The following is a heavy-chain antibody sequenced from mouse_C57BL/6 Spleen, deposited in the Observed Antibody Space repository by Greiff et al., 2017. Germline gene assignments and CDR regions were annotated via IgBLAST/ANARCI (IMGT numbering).Heavy chain of an antibody. CDR2: IDPSDSYT. CDR1: GYTFTSYW. J-gene: IGHJ1*03. Sequence: QVQLQQPGAELVMPGASVKLSCKASGYTFTSYWMHWVKQRPGQGLEWIGEIDPSDSYTNYNQKFKGKSTLTVDKSSSTAYMKLSSLTSEDSAGYYCARYWDERYFDVWGTGTTVTVSS. D-gene: IGHD4-1*01. CDR3: ARYWDERYFDV. V-gene: IGHV1-69*01.